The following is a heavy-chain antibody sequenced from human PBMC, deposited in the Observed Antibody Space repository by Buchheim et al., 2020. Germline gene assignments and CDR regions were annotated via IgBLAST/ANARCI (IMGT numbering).Heavy chain of an antibody. CDR3: ARDRVATPWYYFDS. Sequence: QVQLQESGPGLVKPSGTLSLTCAVSGGSIRSSNWWSWVRQPPGKGLEWIGEIYHSGDTYYNPSLKSRVTISIEKSKNQFSLKLSSVTAADTAVYYCARDRVATPWYYFDSWGQGTL. CDR2: IYHSGDT. CDR1: GGSIRSSNW. J-gene: IGHJ4*02. D-gene: IGHD5-12*01. V-gene: IGHV4-4*02.